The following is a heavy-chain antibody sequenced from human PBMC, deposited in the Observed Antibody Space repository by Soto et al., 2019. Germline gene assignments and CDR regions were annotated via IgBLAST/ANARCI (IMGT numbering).Heavy chain of an antibody. J-gene: IGHJ4*02. Sequence: GGSLRLSCAASGFTFSSYAMSWVRQAPGKGLEWVSAVGTGGTAYYADSVKGRFTISRDNSKKTLFLQMNSLRTEDTAIYHCAKRDYYDSATFSPLFESWGQGVLVTVS. CDR1: GFTFSSYA. CDR2: VGTGGTA. CDR3: AKRDYYDSATFSPLFES. D-gene: IGHD3-22*01. V-gene: IGHV3-23*01.